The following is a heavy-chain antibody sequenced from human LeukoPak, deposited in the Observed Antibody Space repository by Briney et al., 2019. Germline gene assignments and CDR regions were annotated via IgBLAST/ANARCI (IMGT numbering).Heavy chain of an antibody. V-gene: IGHV1-2*02. Sequence: GASVKVSCKTSGYTFTGYYMHWVRQAPGQGLEWMGWINPNSGGTDYAQKFQGRVTMTRDTSISTAYMELSRLRSDDTAVYYCARDGTNFIFTYSDALTGNNAKKYNWFDPWGQGTLVTVSS. CDR1: GYTFTGYY. CDR2: INPNSGGT. D-gene: IGHD1-7*01. J-gene: IGHJ5*02. CDR3: ARDGTNFIFTYSDALTGNNAKKYNWFDP.